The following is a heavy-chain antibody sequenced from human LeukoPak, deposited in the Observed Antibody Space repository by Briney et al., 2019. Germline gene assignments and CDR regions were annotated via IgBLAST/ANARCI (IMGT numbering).Heavy chain of an antibody. Sequence: GGSLRLSCAASGFTFSSYAMSWVRQAPGKGLEWVSASGSGGSTYYADSVKGRFTISRDNSKNTLYLQMNSLRAEDTAVYYCAKMGWLQFLAYWGQGTLVTVSS. CDR3: AKMGWLQFLAY. J-gene: IGHJ4*02. CDR2: SGSGGST. V-gene: IGHV3-23*01. CDR1: GFTFSSYA. D-gene: IGHD5-24*01.